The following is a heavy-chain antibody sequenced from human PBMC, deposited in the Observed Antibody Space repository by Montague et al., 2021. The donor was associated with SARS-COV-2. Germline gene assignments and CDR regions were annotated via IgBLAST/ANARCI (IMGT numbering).Heavy chain of an antibody. D-gene: IGHD4-23*01. Sequence: EKKNEDSVAGRFAISRDNAKNSLYLQMNSLRVEDTAVYYCTRGPIGNNGVKSDYWGQGTLVTVSS. J-gene: IGHJ4*02. CDR2: EK. V-gene: IGHV3-7*01. CDR3: TRGPIGNNGVKSDY.